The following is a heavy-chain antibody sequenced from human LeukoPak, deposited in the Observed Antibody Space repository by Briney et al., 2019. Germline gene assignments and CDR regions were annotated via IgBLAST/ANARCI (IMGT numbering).Heavy chain of an antibody. CDR1: GGTFSSYA. V-gene: IGHV1-8*03. CDR2: MNPNSGNT. Sequence: GSSVKVSCKASGGTFSSYAINWVRQATGQGLEWMGWMNPNSGNTGYAQKFQGRVTITRNTSISTAYMELSSLRSEDTAVYYCARFYYDSSGGGVYYYYMDVWGKGTTVTVSS. D-gene: IGHD3-22*01. J-gene: IGHJ6*03. CDR3: ARFYYDSSGGGVYYYYMDV.